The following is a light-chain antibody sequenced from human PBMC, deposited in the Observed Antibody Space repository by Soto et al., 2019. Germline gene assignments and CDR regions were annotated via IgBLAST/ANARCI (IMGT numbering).Light chain of an antibody. CDR3: QQYGGSPIT. J-gene: IGKJ5*01. V-gene: IGKV3-20*01. CDR2: GAS. CDR1: QSVSSNY. Sequence: EIVLTQSPGTLSLSPGERATLSCWASQSVSSNYLAWYQQKPGQAPRLLIFGASIRATGIPDRFSGSGSGTDFTLTSSGLEPEDFVVYYCQQYGGSPITFGQGTRLDIK.